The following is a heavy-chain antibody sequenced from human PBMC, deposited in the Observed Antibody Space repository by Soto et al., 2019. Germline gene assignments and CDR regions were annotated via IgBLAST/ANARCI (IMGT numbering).Heavy chain of an antibody. V-gene: IGHV3-48*02. CDR2: ISSSSSTI. CDR1: GFTFSSYS. Sequence: GESLKISCAASGFTFSSYSMNWVRQAPGKGLEWVSYISSSSSTIYYADSVTGRFTISRENANNSLYLQMNSLRDEDTAVYYCARDAPRAAATFDYWGQGTLVTVSS. J-gene: IGHJ4*02. D-gene: IGHD6-13*01. CDR3: ARDAPRAAATFDY.